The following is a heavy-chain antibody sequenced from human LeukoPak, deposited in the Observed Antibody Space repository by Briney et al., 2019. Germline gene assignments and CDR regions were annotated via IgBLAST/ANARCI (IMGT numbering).Heavy chain of an antibody. CDR2: INPNSGGT. D-gene: IGHD3-9*01. Sequence: ASVKVSCKASGYTFTGYYMHWVRQAPGQGLEWMGLINPNSGGTNYAQKFQGRVTMTRDTSISTAYMGLSRLRSDDTAVYYCARELRYFDWSRRYYFDYWGQGTLVTVSS. CDR1: GYTFTGYY. J-gene: IGHJ4*02. V-gene: IGHV1-2*02. CDR3: ARELRYFDWSRRYYFDY.